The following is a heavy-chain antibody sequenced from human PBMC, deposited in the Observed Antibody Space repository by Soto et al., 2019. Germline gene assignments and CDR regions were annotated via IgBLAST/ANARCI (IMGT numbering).Heavy chain of an antibody. CDR2: IYLAGSI. D-gene: IGHD3-22*01. Sequence: QVQPQESGPGLLKPSETLSLTSSVSGGSISSGYWTWFRHPPGKGLEWIGYIYLAGSINYNPSLKSRGIISVGTAKIQFPLSWSSVTAAETAVYDGTGAYDDIDGYRLDSWGQGTSVNVSS. CDR3: TGAYDDIDGYRLDS. V-gene: IGHV4-59*01. CDR1: GGSISSGY. J-gene: IGHJ5*01.